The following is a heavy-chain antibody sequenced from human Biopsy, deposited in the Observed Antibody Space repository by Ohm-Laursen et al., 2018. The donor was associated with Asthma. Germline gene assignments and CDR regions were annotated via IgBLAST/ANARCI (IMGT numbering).Heavy chain of an antibody. CDR3: ARDYDGDYVQRHLPLAY. CDR2: IIPFYGTA. V-gene: IGHV1-69*13. D-gene: IGHD4-17*01. J-gene: IGHJ4*02. CDR1: GGTFSTFG. Sequence: ASVKVSCKASGGTFSTFGISWVRQAPGQGLEWMGRIIPFYGTATYAQNFQGRLTLTADESTSTAYMELSSLRSEDTAVYFCARDYDGDYVQRHLPLAYWGQGTLVTVSS.